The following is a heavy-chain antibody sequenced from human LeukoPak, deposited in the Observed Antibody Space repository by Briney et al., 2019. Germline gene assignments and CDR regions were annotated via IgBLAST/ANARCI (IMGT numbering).Heavy chain of an antibody. D-gene: IGHD6-6*01. Sequence: GASVKVPCKNYRYTLIGHYIHWLRQAPGQAIEWMGWINPKTGDTKHAQKFQGRVTMTRDTSISSAYMQLSSLKSDDVAVYHRARPSSISDSQGYHYFAYSGQGTLVTVSS. CDR3: ARPSSISDSQGYHYFAY. J-gene: IGHJ4*02. CDR1: RYTLIGHY. CDR2: INPKTGDT. V-gene: IGHV1-2*02.